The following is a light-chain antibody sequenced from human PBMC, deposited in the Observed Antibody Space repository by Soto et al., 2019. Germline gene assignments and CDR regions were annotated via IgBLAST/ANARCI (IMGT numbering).Light chain of an antibody. CDR3: QQYDRYSGT. CDR2: QAS. J-gene: IGKJ1*01. Sequence: DIQMTQSPSTLSPSVVDGVTLTCRASQSISSWLAWYQQKPGKAPKLLISQASSLESGVTSRFSGSGSGTEFTLTISSLQPDDFATYYCQQYDRYSGTFGQGTKVDIK. CDR1: QSISSW. V-gene: IGKV1-5*03.